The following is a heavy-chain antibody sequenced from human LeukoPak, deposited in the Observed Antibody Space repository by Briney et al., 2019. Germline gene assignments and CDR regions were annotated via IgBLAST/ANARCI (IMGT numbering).Heavy chain of an antibody. CDR2: ISYDGSNK. D-gene: IGHD4-17*01. CDR1: GFTFSSYG. J-gene: IGHJ4*02. CDR3: AKPPVTTGWLSDY. Sequence: GGSLRLSCVASGFTFSSYGMHWVRQAPGKGLEWVAVISYDGSNKYYADSVKGRFTISRDNSKNTLYLQMNSLRAEDTAVYYCAKPPVTTGWLSDYWGQGTLVTVSS. V-gene: IGHV3-30*18.